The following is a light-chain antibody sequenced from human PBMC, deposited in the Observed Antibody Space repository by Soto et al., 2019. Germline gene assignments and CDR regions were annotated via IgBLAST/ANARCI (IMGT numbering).Light chain of an antibody. CDR2: DVS. Sequence: QSALTQPAPVSGSPGQSIAISCTGTSSDVGGYNYVSWYQQHPGKAPKLILCDVSNRPSGVSDRFSGSKSGNTASLTISGLQTEDEADYYCSSYTPSSTYVFGTGTKVTVL. V-gene: IGLV2-14*01. CDR3: SSYTPSSTYV. CDR1: SSDVGGYNY. J-gene: IGLJ1*01.